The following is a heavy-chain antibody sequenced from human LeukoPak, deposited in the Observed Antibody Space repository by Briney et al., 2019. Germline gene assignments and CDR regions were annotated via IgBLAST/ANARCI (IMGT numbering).Heavy chain of an antibody. V-gene: IGHV4-34*01. Sequence: SETLSLTCAVYGGSFSGYYWSWIRQPPGKGLEWIGEINHSGSTNYNPSLKSRVTISVDTSKNQFSLKLSSATASDTAVYYCARINALGYCSSTSCYGRRYYYGMDVWGQGTTVTVSS. J-gene: IGHJ6*02. CDR1: GGSFSGYY. D-gene: IGHD2-2*01. CDR3: ARINALGYCSSTSCYGRRYYYGMDV. CDR2: INHSGST.